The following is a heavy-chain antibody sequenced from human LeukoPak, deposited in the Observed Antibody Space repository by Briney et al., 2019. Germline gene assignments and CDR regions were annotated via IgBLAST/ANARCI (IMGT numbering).Heavy chain of an antibody. Sequence: ASVKVSCKASEYTFTDYYIHWVRQAPGQGLEWMGLINPNSGGTDYAQKFQGRVTMTRDTSISTAYMQLSRLRSDDTAVYYCARVVRRAAAHAGNWFDPWGQGALVTVSS. CDR1: EYTFTDYY. V-gene: IGHV1-2*02. CDR2: INPNSGGT. D-gene: IGHD6-13*01. CDR3: ARVVRRAAAHAGNWFDP. J-gene: IGHJ5*02.